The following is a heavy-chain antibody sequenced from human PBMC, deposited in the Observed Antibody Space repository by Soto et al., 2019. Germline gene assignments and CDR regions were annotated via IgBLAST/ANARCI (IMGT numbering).Heavy chain of an antibody. CDR3: AAGGGLPRYY. CDR2: IYYSGST. J-gene: IGHJ4*02. D-gene: IGHD5-12*01. V-gene: IGHV4-39*07. Sequence: SETLSLTCTVSDGSISSSRYYWGWIRQPPGKGLEWIGYIYYSGSTYYNPSLKSRVTISVDRSKNQFSLKLSSVTAADTAVYYCAAGGGLPRYYWGQGTLVTVSS. CDR1: DGSISSSRYY.